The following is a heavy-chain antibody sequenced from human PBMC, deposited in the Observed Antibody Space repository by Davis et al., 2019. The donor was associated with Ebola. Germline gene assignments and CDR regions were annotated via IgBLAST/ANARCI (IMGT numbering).Heavy chain of an antibody. J-gene: IGHJ6*02. V-gene: IGHV3-23*01. Sequence: PGGSLRLSCAASGFTFSSYAMSWVRQAPGKGLEWVSAISGSGGSTYYADSVKGRFTISRDNSKNTLYLQMNSLRAEDTAVYYCARVSLDYYYGMDVWGQGTTVTVSS. CDR1: GFTFSSYA. CDR3: ARVSLDYYYGMDV. CDR2: ISGSGGST.